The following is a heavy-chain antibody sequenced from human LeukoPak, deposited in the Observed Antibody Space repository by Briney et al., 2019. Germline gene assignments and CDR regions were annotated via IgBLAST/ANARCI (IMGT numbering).Heavy chain of an antibody. J-gene: IGHJ4*02. CDR3: ARDRPNEYCSSTSCYTVVLFDY. V-gene: IGHV1-18*04. D-gene: IGHD2-2*02. CDR2: ISAYNGNT. Sequence: ASVKVSCKASGYTFTGYYIHWVRQAPGQGLEWMGWISAYNGNTNYAQKLQGRVTMTTDTSTSTAYMELRSLRSDDTAVYYCARDRPNEYCSSTSCYTVVLFDYWGQGTLVTVSS. CDR1: GYTFTGYY.